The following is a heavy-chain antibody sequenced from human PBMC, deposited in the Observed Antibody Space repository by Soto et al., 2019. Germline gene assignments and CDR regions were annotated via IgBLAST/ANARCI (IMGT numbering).Heavy chain of an antibody. J-gene: IGHJ4*02. D-gene: IGHD6-19*01. V-gene: IGHV3-73*02. CDR2: IGRKAKNYAT. Sequence: EVHLVQSGGGLVQPGGSLKLSCAASGFIFSGSAMHWVRQASGKGLEWVGRIGRKAKNYATEYGASVEGRFTISRDDSKNTTFLLMNSPKSEDTAVYSCVRQWLVVSPLDHWGQGTLVTVSS. CDR3: VRQWLVVSPLDH. CDR1: GFIFSGSA.